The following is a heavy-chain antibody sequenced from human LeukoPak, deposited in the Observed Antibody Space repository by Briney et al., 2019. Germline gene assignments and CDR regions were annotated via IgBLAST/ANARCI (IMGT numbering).Heavy chain of an antibody. CDR3: AKDHPDTMIVVVTPLAAFDY. CDR1: GFTFSGHA. D-gene: IGHD3-22*01. J-gene: IGHJ4*02. CDR2: ISGSGGST. Sequence: GGSLRLSCAASGFTFSGHAMSWVRQAPGKGLEWVSAISGSGGSTYYADSVKGRFTISRDNSKNTLYLQMNSLRAEDTAVYYCAKDHPDTMIVVVTPLAAFDYWGQGTLVTVSS. V-gene: IGHV3-23*01.